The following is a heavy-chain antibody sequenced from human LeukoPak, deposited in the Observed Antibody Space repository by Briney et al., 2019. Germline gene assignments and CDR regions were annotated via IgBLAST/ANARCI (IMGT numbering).Heavy chain of an antibody. V-gene: IGHV4-61*02. J-gene: IGHJ4*02. CDR3: ARDRGNGDYGDYFDS. D-gene: IGHD4-17*01. Sequence: SETLSLTCSVSGGSVTSGPNYWNRLPRPAGKGLEWIGRIQTSGRVNYNPSLQSRVTLYLDTPKNLVSLQLTSVTAADTAVYYCARDRGNGDYGDYFDSWGQGTQVTVSS. CDR1: GGSVTSGPNY. CDR2: IQTSGRV.